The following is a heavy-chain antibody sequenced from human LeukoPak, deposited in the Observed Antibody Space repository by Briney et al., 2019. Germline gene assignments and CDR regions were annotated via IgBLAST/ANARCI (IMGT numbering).Heavy chain of an antibody. CDR2: ISGSGGST. V-gene: IGHV3-23*01. CDR1: GFTFSSYA. CDR3: AKGYDSSGYSAAWFDP. D-gene: IGHD3-22*01. Sequence: QPGGSLRLSFAASGFTFSSYAMSWVRQAPGKGLEGVSAISGSGGSTYYADSVKGRFTISRDNSKNMLYLQMNSLRAEDTAVYYCAKGYDSSGYSAAWFDPWGQGTLVTVSS. J-gene: IGHJ5*02.